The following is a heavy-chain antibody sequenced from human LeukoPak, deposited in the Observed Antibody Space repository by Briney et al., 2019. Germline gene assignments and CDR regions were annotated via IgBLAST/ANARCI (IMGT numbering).Heavy chain of an antibody. CDR3: ARDSLRYFDWLHDAFDI. V-gene: IGHV3-23*01. J-gene: IGHJ3*02. CDR1: GFTFSSYA. CDR2: ISATGGNT. Sequence: GGSLRLSCAASGFTFSSYAMTWVRQAPGKGLEWVSGISATGGNTCYADSVKGRFTISRDNSKNTLYLQMNSLRAEDTAVYYCARDSLRYFDWLHDAFDIWGQGTMVTVSS. D-gene: IGHD3-9*01.